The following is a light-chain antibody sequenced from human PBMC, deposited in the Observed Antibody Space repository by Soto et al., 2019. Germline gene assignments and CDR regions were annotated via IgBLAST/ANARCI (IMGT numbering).Light chain of an antibody. J-gene: IGKJ1*01. CDR1: QSLSNNY. Sequence: EIVLTQSPGTLSLSPGERATLSCRASQSLSNNYLAWYQQKPGQAPRPLMSDVSRRATGVPDRFSGSGSGTDFTLIISRLEPEDFAVYYCQQSDTSPWTFGQGTKVEIK. CDR2: DVS. V-gene: IGKV3-20*01. CDR3: QQSDTSPWT.